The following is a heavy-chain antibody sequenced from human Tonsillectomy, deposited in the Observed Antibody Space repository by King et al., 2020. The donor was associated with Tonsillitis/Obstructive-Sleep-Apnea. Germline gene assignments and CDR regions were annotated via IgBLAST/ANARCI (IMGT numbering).Heavy chain of an antibody. CDR1: GGSFSGYY. Sequence: VQLQQWGAGLLKPSETLSLTCAVYGGSFSGYYWNWIRQPPGKGLECIEEINHSGSTNYNPSLKSRVTISVDTSKNQFSLKLSSVTAADTAVYYCARRSGYYYDSSGAFDYWGQGTLVTVSS. CDR2: INHSGST. CDR3: ARRSGYYYDSSGAFDY. V-gene: IGHV4-34*01. D-gene: IGHD3-22*01. J-gene: IGHJ4*02.